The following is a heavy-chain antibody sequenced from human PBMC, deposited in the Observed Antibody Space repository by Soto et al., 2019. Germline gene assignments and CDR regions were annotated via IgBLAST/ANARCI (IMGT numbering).Heavy chain of an antibody. J-gene: IGHJ4*02. Sequence: GGSLRLSCAASGFTFSEFWMSWVRQAPGEGLEWVAHIKQDGGEIYYVDSVRGRFTISRDNAKNSLYLQMDSLRAEDTAVYYCATARGRYCTNGVCYYFDYWGQGALVTVSS. V-gene: IGHV3-7*01. D-gene: IGHD2-8*01. CDR1: GFTFSEFW. CDR2: IKQDGGEI. CDR3: ATARGRYCTNGVCYYFDY.